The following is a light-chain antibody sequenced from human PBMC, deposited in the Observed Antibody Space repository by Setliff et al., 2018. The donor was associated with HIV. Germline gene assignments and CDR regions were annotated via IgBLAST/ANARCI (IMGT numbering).Light chain of an antibody. V-gene: IGLV2-14*01. CDR3: SSYTSSSTRV. CDR1: SIDVGGYNY. CDR2: DVS. Sequence: YALTQPASVSGSPGQSITISCTGTSIDVGGYNYVSWYQQHPGKAPKLMIYDVSKRPSGVSNPFSGSKSGNTASLTISGLHAEDEADYYCSSYTSSSTRVFGTGTKVTVL. J-gene: IGLJ1*01.